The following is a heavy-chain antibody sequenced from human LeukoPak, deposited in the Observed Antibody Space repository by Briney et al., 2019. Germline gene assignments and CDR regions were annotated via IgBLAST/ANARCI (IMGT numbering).Heavy chain of an antibody. J-gene: IGHJ6*03. D-gene: IGHD3-10*01. CDR1: GGSISSGSYY. CDR3: ARDHRYYGSGSYGFYYYYMDV. Sequence: PSQTLSLTCTVSGGSISSGSYYWSWIRQPPGKGLEWIGYIYYSGSTYYNPSLKSRVTISVDTSKNQFSLKLSSVTAADTAVYYCARDHRYYGSGSYGFYYYYMDVWGKGTTVTVSS. CDR2: IYYSGST. V-gene: IGHV4-30-4*08.